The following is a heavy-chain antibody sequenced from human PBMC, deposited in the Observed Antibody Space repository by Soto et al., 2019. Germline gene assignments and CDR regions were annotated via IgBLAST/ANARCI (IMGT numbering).Heavy chain of an antibody. CDR2: IYSGGST. V-gene: IGHV3-53*01. Sequence: GGSLRLSCAASGFTFSSYAMSWVRQAPGKGLEWVSVIYSGGSTYYADSVKGRFTISRDNSKNTLYLQMNSLRAEDTAVYYCAREVDYGDYYYYGMDVWGQGTTVTVSS. CDR3: AREVDYGDYYYYGMDV. CDR1: GFTFSSYA. J-gene: IGHJ6*02. D-gene: IGHD4-17*01.